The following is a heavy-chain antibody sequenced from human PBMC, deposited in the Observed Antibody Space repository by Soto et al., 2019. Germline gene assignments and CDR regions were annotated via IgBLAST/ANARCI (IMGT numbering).Heavy chain of an antibody. V-gene: IGHV1-46*01. J-gene: IGHJ6*02. D-gene: IGHD3-10*01. CDR1: GYTFTSYA. Sequence: GASVKVSCKASGYTFTSYAMHWVRQAPGQGLEWMGIINPSGGSTSYAQKFQGRVTMTRDTSTSTVYMELSSLRSEDTAVYYCARDLDYYGSGSYSYYYYYYGMDVWGQGTTVTVSS. CDR3: ARDLDYYGSGSYSYYYYYYGMDV. CDR2: INPSGGST.